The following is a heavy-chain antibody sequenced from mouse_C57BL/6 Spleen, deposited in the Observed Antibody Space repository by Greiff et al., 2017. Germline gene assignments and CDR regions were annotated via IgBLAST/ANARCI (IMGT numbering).Heavy chain of an antibody. J-gene: IGHJ2*01. CDR1: GFTFSSYT. CDR2: ISGGGGNT. CDR3: ARQKERDYFDY. Sequence: EVMLVESGGGLVKPGGSLKLSCAASGFTFSSYTMSWVRQTPEKRLEWVATISGGGGNTYYPDSVKGRFTIYRDNAKNTLYLHMSSLRSEDTALYYCARQKERDYFDYWGQGTTLTVSS. V-gene: IGHV5-9*01.